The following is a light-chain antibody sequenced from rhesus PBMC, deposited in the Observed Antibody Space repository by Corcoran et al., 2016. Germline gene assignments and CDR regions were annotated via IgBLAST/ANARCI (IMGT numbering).Light chain of an antibody. CDR3: LQYNSSPLT. CDR1: QTINSW. J-gene: IGKJ4*01. Sequence: DIQMTQSPSSLSASVGDTVTITCRASQTINSWLDWYQQKPGKAPNLLIYKASGLQSGVPSRFSGSGSGKDFTLTLSSLQPEDFATYYCLQYNSSPLTFGGGTNVELK. V-gene: IGKV1-22*01. CDR2: KAS.